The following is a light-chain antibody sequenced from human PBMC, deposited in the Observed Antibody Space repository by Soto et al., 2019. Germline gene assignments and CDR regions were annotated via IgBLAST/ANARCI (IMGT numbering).Light chain of an antibody. CDR1: QGISSS. CDR3: LQDYNYPLT. V-gene: IGKV1-6*01. CDR2: AAS. Sequence: AIHFTQSPSSLSASVGDRVTITCRASQGISSSLAWYQQKPGKAPTLLIYAASTLQSGVPSRFSGSGSGTDFTLTISSLQPEDFATYYCLQDYNYPLTFGGGTKVDIK. J-gene: IGKJ4*01.